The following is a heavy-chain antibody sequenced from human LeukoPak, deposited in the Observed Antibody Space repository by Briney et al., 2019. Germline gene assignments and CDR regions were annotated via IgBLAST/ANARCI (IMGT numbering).Heavy chain of an antibody. V-gene: IGHV3-74*01. CDR2: INSDGSTT. Sequence: GGSLRLSCAASGFTFSSYWMHWVRQVPGKGLVWVSRINSDGSTTSYADSVKGRFTISRDNAKNTLYLQMNSLRAEDTAVYYCAIAENYFDYWGQGTLVTVSS. CDR3: AIAENYFDY. J-gene: IGHJ4*02. CDR1: GFTFSSYW.